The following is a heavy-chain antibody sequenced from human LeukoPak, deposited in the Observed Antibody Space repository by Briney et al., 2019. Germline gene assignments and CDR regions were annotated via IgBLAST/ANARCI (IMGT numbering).Heavy chain of an antibody. CDR1: GGSISSSSYY. CDR3: ARHTFYYYDSSGYYERPFDF. D-gene: IGHD3-22*01. V-gene: IGHV4-39*01. J-gene: IGHJ4*02. CDR2: VYYSGST. Sequence: SETLSLTCTVSGGSISSSSYYWGWIRQPPGKGLEWIGSVYYSGSTYYNPSLKSRVTISVDTSKNQFSLTLSSVTAADTAVFYCARHTFYYYDSSGYYERPFDFWGRGTLVTVSS.